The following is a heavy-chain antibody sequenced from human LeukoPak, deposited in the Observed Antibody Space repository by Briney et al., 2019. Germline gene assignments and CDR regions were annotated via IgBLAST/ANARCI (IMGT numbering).Heavy chain of an antibody. J-gene: IGHJ4*02. CDR1: GFTFTSYG. Sequence: ASVKVSCKTSGFTFTSYGISWMRQAPGQGLEWMAWISANNGDTHYAQRLQGRVTLTTDTSTGTAYMEVRSLRFDDTAVYYCARKGMGSPLDFWGQGTLVTVSS. CDR3: ARKGMGSPLDF. D-gene: IGHD3-10*01. CDR2: ISANNGDT. V-gene: IGHV1-18*04.